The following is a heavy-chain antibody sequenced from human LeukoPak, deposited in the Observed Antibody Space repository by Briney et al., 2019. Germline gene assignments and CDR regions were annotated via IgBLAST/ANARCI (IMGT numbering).Heavy chain of an antibody. CDR3: ARVLAGLAPDY. CDR2: ISSYSNTI. D-gene: IGHD6-19*01. V-gene: IGHV3-48*02. CDR1: GFTFSTYS. Sequence: GGSLRLSCAASGFTFSTYSLNWVRQAPGKGLEWVSYISSYSNTIYYADSVKGRFTISRDNAKSSLYVQMDSLRDEHTAVYYCARVLAGLAPDYWGQGTLVTVSS. J-gene: IGHJ4*02.